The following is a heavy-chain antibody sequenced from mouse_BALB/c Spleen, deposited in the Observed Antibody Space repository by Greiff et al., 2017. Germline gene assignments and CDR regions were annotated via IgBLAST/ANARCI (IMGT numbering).Heavy chain of an antibody. J-gene: IGHJ4*01. CDR1: GYTFTDYA. D-gene: IGHD2-1*01. Sequence: VKLMESGAELVRPGVSVKISCKGSGYTFTDYAMHWVKQSHAKSLEWIGVISTYYGDASYNQKFKGKATMTVDKSSSTAYMELARLTSEDSAIYYCAREYYGNPYYYAMDYWGQGTSVTVSS. V-gene: IGHV1S137*01. CDR2: ISTYYGDA. CDR3: AREYYGNPYYYAMDY.